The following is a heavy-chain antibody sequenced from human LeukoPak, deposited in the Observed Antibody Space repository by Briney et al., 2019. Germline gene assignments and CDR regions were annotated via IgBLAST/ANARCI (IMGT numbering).Heavy chain of an antibody. D-gene: IGHD3-22*01. CDR3: AKDTGALLVVITDWGLYAFDI. J-gene: IGHJ3*02. V-gene: IGHV3-23*01. CDR2: ISGSGGST. Sequence: QTGGSLRLSCAASGFTFSSYAMSWVRQAPGKGPEWVSAISGSGGSTYYADSVKGRFTISRDNSKNTLYLQMNSLRAEDTAVYYCAKDTGALLVVITDWGLYAFDIWGQGTMVTVSS. CDR1: GFTFSSYA.